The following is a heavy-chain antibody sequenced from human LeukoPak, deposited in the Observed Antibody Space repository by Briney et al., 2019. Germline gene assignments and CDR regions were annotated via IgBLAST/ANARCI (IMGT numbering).Heavy chain of an antibody. CDR3: TTLSGPLGY. D-gene: IGHD1-26*01. CDR2: IKGKTDGGTT. J-gene: IGHJ4*02. V-gene: IGHV3-15*01. Sequence: GGPLRLSCAASGFTFSNAWVSWVRQAPGKGLEWVGRIKGKTDGGTTDYAAPLKGRFTISRDDSKNTLYLQMNSLKTEDTAVYYCTTLSGPLGYWGQGTLVTVSS. CDR1: GFTFSNAW.